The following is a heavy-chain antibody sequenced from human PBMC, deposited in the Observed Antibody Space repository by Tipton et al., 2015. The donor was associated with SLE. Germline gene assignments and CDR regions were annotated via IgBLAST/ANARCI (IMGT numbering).Heavy chain of an antibody. J-gene: IGHJ5*02. CDR3: ARGAYGVVSVHSYNWFDP. Sequence: TLSLTCTVSGHSISSGYSWAWIRQPSGEGLEWIGSIYHSGSTYYNPSLKSRVTISVDTSKNQFSLELHSVTAADTAVYYCARGAYGVVSVHSYNWFDPWGQGILVTVSS. V-gene: IGHV4-38-2*02. D-gene: IGHD3-3*01. CDR1: GHSISSGYS. CDR2: IYHSGST.